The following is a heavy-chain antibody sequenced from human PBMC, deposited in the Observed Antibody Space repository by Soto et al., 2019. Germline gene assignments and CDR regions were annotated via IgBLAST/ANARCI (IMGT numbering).Heavy chain of an antibody. J-gene: IGHJ5*02. CDR1: DYAFATYD. Sequence: GGSVKDSCKASDYAFATYDISWVRQAPGQGLEWMGWISPYNDKTHYAQRLQGRITMTTDTSTNTAYMELRSLRSDDTAVYYCARLVGRRFGDLLYHKWFDPWGHGTMVTVSS. V-gene: IGHV1-18*01. CDR2: ISPYNDKT. D-gene: IGHD3-10*01. CDR3: ARLVGRRFGDLLYHKWFDP.